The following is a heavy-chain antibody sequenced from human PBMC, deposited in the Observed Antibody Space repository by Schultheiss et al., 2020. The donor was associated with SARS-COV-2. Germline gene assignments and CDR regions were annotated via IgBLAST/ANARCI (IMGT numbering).Heavy chain of an antibody. D-gene: IGHD5-12*01. J-gene: IGHJ3*02. CDR1: GGSFSGYY. CDR2: INHSGST. Sequence: SETLSLTCAVYGGSFSGYYWSWIRQPPGKGLEWIGEINHSGSTNYNPSLKSRVTISVDTSKNQFSLKLSSVTAADTAVYYCARSSGYGSLFAFDIWGQGTMVTVSS. CDR3: ARSSGYGSLFAFDI. V-gene: IGHV4-34*01.